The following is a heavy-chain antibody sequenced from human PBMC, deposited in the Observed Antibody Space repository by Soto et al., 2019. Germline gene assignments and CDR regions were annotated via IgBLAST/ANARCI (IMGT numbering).Heavy chain of an antibody. CDR3: AKDIGIAATEGWYYGMDV. Sequence: EVQLVESGGGLVQPGRSLKLSCAASGFTFDDYAMHWVRQAPGKGLEWVSGISWNSGSIGYADSVKGRFTISRDNAKNSLYLQMNSLRAEDTALYYCAKDIGIAATEGWYYGMDVWGQGTTVTVSS. CDR1: GFTFDDYA. V-gene: IGHV3-9*01. D-gene: IGHD6-13*01. CDR2: ISWNSGSI. J-gene: IGHJ6*02.